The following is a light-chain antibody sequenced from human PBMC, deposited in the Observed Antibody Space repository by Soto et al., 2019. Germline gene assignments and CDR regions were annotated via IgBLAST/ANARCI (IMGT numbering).Light chain of an antibody. V-gene: IGKV3-15*01. CDR2: DAS. CDR3: QFGVT. J-gene: IGKJ2*01. Sequence: EIVMTQSPATLSVSPGESATLSCRASQSISTNLAWYQQKPGQAPRLLIYDASTRATGIPVRFSGSGSGTDFTLTVSSLQSEDFVVYYCQFGVTFGQGTKLEIK. CDR1: QSISTN.